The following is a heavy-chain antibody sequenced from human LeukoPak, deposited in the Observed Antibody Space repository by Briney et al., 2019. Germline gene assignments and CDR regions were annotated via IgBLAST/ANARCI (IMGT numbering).Heavy chain of an antibody. D-gene: IGHD1-26*01. J-gene: IGHJ3*02. CDR3: ARSGRAFDI. CDR1: GGSFSGYY. CDR2: VYYSGST. V-gene: IGHV4-59*01. Sequence: SETLSLTCAVYGGSFSGYYWSWIRQPPGKGLEWIGYVYYSGSTNYNPSLKSRVTISVDTSKNQFSLKLSSVTAADTAVYYCARSGRAFDIWGQGTMVTVSS.